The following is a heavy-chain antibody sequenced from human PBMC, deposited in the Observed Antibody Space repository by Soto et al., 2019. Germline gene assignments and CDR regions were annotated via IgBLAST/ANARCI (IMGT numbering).Heavy chain of an antibody. D-gene: IGHD4-17*01. CDR2: IIPIFGTA. CDR1: GGTFSSYA. CDR3: ASFLYGDVASFDY. J-gene: IGHJ4*02. V-gene: IGHV1-69*13. Sequence: SVKVSCKASGGTFSSYAISWVRQAPGQGLEWMGGIIPIFGTANYAQKFQGRVTITADESTSTAYMELSSLRSEDTAVYYCASFLYGDVASFDYWGQGTLVTVSS.